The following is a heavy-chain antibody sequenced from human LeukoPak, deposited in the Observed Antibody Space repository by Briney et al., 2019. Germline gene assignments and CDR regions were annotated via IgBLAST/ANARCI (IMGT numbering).Heavy chain of an antibody. V-gene: IGHV1-2*02. CDR1: GYTFTGYY. D-gene: IGHD6-19*01. CDR2: INPNSSGT. Sequence: ASVKVSCKASGYTFTGYYMHWVRQAPGQGLEWMGWINPNSSGTNYAQKFQGRVTMTRDTSISTAYMELSRLRSDDTAVYYCARDHEWLVNNWFDPWGQGTLVTVSS. CDR3: ARDHEWLVNNWFDP. J-gene: IGHJ5*02.